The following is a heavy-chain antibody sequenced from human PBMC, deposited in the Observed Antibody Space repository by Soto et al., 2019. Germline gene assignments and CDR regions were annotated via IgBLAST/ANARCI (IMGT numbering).Heavy chain of an antibody. J-gene: IGHJ3*02. CDR3: ARGPETVLLWFGDQRGAFDI. CDR1: GFTFSSYS. V-gene: IGHV3-21*01. Sequence: GGSLRLSCAASGFTFSSYSMNWVRQAPGKGLEWVSSISSSSSYIYYADSVKGRFTISRDNAKNSLYLQMNSLRAEDTAVYYCARGPETVLLWFGDQRGAFDIWGQGTMVTVSS. CDR2: ISSSSSYI. D-gene: IGHD3-10*01.